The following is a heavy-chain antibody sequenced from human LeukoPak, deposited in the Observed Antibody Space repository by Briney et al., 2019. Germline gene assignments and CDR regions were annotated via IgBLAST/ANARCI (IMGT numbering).Heavy chain of an antibody. V-gene: IGHV1-18*01. CDR1: GYTFTSYG. D-gene: IGHD3-9*01. Sequence: GASVKVSCKASGYTFTSYGISWVRQAPGQGLEWMGWISAYNGNTNYAQKLQGRVTMTTDTSTSTAYMELRSLRSGDTAVYYCARGGDPDILTGSTGLGVDYWGQGTLVTVSS. CDR2: ISAYNGNT. J-gene: IGHJ4*02. CDR3: ARGGDPDILTGSTGLGVDY.